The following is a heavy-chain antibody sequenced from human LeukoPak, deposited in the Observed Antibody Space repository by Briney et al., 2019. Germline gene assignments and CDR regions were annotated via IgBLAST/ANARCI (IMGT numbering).Heavy chain of an antibody. CDR3: ATSLPSRVDIVATANY. J-gene: IGHJ4*02. D-gene: IGHD5-12*01. Sequence: ASVKVSCKASGYTFTSYYMHWVRQAPGQGLEWMGIINPSGGSTSYAQKFQGRVTITTDESTSTAYMELSSLRSEDTAVYYCATSLPSRVDIVATANYWGQGTLVTVSS. CDR1: GYTFTSYY. V-gene: IGHV1-46*01. CDR2: INPSGGST.